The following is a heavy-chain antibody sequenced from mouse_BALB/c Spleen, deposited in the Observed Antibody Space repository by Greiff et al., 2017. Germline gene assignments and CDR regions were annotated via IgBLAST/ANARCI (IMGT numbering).Heavy chain of an antibody. D-gene: IGHD2-5*01. J-gene: IGHJ3*01. CDR2: ISYDGSN. V-gene: IGHV3-6*02. CDR3: ARSNYGVFAY. Sequence: DVQLQESGPGLVKPSQSLSLTCSVTGYSITSGYYWNWIRQFPGNKLEWMGYISYDGSNNYNPSLKNRISITRDTSKNQFFLKLNSVTTEDTATYYCARSNYGVFAYWGQGTLVTVSA. CDR1: GYSITSGYY.